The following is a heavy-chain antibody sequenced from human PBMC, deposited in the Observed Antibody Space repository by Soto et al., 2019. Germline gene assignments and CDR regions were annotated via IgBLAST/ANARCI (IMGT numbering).Heavy chain of an antibody. J-gene: IGHJ5*02. V-gene: IGHV3-21*01. D-gene: IGHD5-12*01. Sequence: PGGSLRLSCAASGFTFSLYAINWVRHAPWKGLEWVSSITSDTDYIYYADLVKGRFTISRDNDKNSVYLQMTSLRAEDTAFYYCARGFRPGYEPGYKWFDHWGQGTLVAVSS. CDR2: ITSDTDYI. CDR1: GFTFSLYA. CDR3: ARGFRPGYEPGYKWFDH.